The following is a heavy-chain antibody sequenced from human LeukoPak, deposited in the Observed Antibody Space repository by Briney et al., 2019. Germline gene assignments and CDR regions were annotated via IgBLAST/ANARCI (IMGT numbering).Heavy chain of an antibody. CDR1: GFTVNSNY. J-gene: IGHJ4*02. Sequence: PGGSLRLSSAASGFTVNSNYMSCIRHAAGKGLNRVPVISSGGSTYYANSVKGRFTIPRDNTKNTLYLQMTSLRAEDTAVYYCARAGPEMEKPHFDYWGQGTLVTVSS. CDR3: ARAGPEMEKPHFDY. D-gene: IGHD5-24*01. CDR2: ISSGGST. V-gene: IGHV3-53*01.